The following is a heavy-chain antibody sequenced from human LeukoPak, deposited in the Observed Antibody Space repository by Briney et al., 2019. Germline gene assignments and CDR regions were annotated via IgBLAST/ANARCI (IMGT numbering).Heavy chain of an antibody. Sequence: ASVKVSCKTSGYSFTDYFMHWVRQAPGQGLECMEWMNPRSGDTNYAQKFQGRVTVTRDTSISTAYMELSRLRSDDTAVYYCARADHGTRSDGFYTLDYWGQGSLVTVSS. CDR2: MNPRSGDT. V-gene: IGHV1-2*02. CDR1: GYSFTDYF. CDR3: ARADHGTRSDGFYTLDY. J-gene: IGHJ4*02. D-gene: IGHD2-2*02.